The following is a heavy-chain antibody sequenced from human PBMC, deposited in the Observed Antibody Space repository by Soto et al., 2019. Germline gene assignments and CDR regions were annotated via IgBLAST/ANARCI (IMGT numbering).Heavy chain of an antibody. Sequence: QVQLQQWGAGLLKPSETLSLTCAVYGGSFSGYYWSWIRQPPGKGLEWIGEINHSGSTNYNPSLKXLVIIXXDTSKNQFSLKLSSVTAADTAVYYCARDLGYSSGPWGQGTLVTVSS. D-gene: IGHD6-19*01. V-gene: IGHV4-34*01. CDR2: INHSGST. CDR3: ARDLGYSSGP. CDR1: GGSFSGYY. J-gene: IGHJ5*02.